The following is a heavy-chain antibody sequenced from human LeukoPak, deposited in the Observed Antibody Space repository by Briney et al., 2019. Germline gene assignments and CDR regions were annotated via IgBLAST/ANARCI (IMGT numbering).Heavy chain of an antibody. CDR3: AGHHPRNTVDF. D-gene: IGHD2-8*02. V-gene: IGHV4-59*08. CDR1: GGSISSYQ. J-gene: IGHJ4*02. CDR2: ISYSGFT. Sequence: SETLSLTCTVSGGSISSYQWSWIRQPPGKGLEWIGYISYSGFTNYNPSLKSRVTISLDTSKNQFSLKLTSVTAADTAVYYCAGHHPRNTVDFLGQGTLVTVSS.